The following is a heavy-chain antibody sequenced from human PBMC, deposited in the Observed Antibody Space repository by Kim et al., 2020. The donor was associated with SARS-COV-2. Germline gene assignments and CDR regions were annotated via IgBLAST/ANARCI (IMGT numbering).Heavy chain of an antibody. CDR3: ATRGLIRYFDWLEFWFDP. CDR1: GYTLTELS. D-gene: IGHD3-9*01. Sequence: ASVKVSCKVSGYTLTELSMHWVRQAPGKGLEWMGGFDPEDGETIYAQKFQGRVTMTEDTSTDTAYMELSSLRSEDTAVYYCATRGLIRYFDWLEFWFDPWGQGTLVTVSS. V-gene: IGHV1-24*01. J-gene: IGHJ5*02. CDR2: FDPEDGET.